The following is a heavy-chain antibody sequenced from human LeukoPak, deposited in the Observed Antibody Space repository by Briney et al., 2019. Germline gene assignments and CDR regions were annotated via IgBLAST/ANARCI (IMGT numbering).Heavy chain of an antibody. D-gene: IGHD5-18*01. CDR1: GGTFNSYA. CDR3: ARGAAMVRGYYYYYMDV. V-gene: IGHV1-18*01. CDR2: ISAYNGNT. J-gene: IGHJ6*03. Sequence: ASVKVSCKASGGTFNSYAISWVRQAPGQGLEWMGWISAYNGNTNYAQKLQGRVTMTTDTSTSTAYMELRSLRSDDTAVYYCARGAAMVRGYYYYYMDVWGKGTTVTVSS.